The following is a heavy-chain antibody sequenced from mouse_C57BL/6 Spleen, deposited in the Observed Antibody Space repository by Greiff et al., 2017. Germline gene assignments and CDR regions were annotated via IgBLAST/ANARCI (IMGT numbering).Heavy chain of an antibody. Sequence: QVQLQQSGAELVKPGASVKISCKASGYAFSSYWMNWVKQRPGKGLEWIGQIYPGDGDTNYNGKFKGKATLTADKSSSTAYMQLSSLTSEDSAVYFCARPYDGYYPFAYWGQGTLVTVSA. D-gene: IGHD2-3*01. CDR2: IYPGDGDT. CDR1: GYAFSSYW. V-gene: IGHV1-80*01. J-gene: IGHJ3*01. CDR3: ARPYDGYYPFAY.